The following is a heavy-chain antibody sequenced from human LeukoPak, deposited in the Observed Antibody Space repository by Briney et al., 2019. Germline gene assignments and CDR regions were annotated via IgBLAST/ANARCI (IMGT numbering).Heavy chain of an antibody. J-gene: IGHJ5*02. Sequence: PSETLSLTCTVSGGSISSYYWSWIRQPPGKGLEWIGYIYYSGSTNYNPSLKGRVTISVDTSKNQFSLKLSSVTAADTAVYYCARDTGYYYGSGSYYTGQNWFDPWGQGTLVTVSS. D-gene: IGHD3-10*01. CDR1: GGSISSYY. CDR2: IYYSGST. CDR3: ARDTGYYYGSGSYYTGQNWFDP. V-gene: IGHV4-59*01.